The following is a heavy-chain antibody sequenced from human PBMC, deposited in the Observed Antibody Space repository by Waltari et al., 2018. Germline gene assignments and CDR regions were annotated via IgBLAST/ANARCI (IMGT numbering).Heavy chain of an antibody. CDR2: IYYSGST. CDR1: AEFLSLDS. Sequence: VKLKESVSGLLMPVETLSLPCTVSAEFLSLDSLCSVRQPPGNGLWWIGYIYYSGSTNYNPSLKSRVTISVDTSKNQFSLKLSSVTAADTAVYYCARIDCSSTSCYADAFDIWGQGTMVTVSS. CDR3: ARIDCSSTSCYADAFDI. V-gene: IGHV4-59*01. J-gene: IGHJ3*02. D-gene: IGHD2-2*01.